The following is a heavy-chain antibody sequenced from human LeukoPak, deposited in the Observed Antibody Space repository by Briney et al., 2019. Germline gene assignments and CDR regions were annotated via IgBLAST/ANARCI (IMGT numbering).Heavy chain of an antibody. Sequence: SEPLSLTCTVSGGSISRYYWSWLRQPPGKGLEWIGYIYYSGHTNYNPSLKSRDTISIDTSKNQFSLKLSSVTAAGTAVYYCARYFASSSGHYGMDVWGKGTTVTVSS. V-gene: IGHV4-59*01. CDR1: GGSISRYY. CDR3: ARYFASSSGHYGMDV. D-gene: IGHD6-13*01. J-gene: IGHJ6*04. CDR2: IYYSGHT.